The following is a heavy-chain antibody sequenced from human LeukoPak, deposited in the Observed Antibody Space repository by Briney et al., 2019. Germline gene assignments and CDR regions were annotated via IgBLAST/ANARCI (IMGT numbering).Heavy chain of an antibody. V-gene: IGHV1-18*01. Sequence: GASVKVSCKASGYTFTSYGISWVRQAPRQGLEWMGWISAYNGNTNYAQKLQGRVTMTTDTSTSTAYMELSSLRSEDTAVYYCARGRGRPSPWLVPWNYFDYWGQGTLVTVSS. CDR1: GYTFTSYG. J-gene: IGHJ4*02. D-gene: IGHD6-19*01. CDR2: ISAYNGNT. CDR3: ARGRGRPSPWLVPWNYFDY.